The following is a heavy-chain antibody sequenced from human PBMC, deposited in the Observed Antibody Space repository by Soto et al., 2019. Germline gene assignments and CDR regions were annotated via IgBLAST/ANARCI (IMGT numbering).Heavy chain of an antibody. CDR2: LIDTGANT. CDR3: VRGGGGGLFDP. Sequence: PGGSLRLSCAASGFSFSNFAMRWVRQAPGKGLEWVSGLIDTGANTFYADSVKGRFTIPRDNSRNILYLQMDSLRAEDTAIYYCVRGGGGGLFDPWGQGTMVTVS. D-gene: IGHD2-15*01. CDR1: GFSFSNFA. V-gene: IGHV3-23*01. J-gene: IGHJ5*02.